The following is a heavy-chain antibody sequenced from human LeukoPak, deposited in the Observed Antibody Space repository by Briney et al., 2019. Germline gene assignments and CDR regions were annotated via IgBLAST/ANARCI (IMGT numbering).Heavy chain of an antibody. CDR1: GYTFTSYA. D-gene: IGHD6-19*01. CDR2: INTNTGNP. J-gene: IGHJ3*02. V-gene: IGHV7-4-1*02. Sequence: ASVKVSCKASGYTFTSYAMNWVRQAPGQGLEWMGWINTNTGNPTYAQGFTGRFVFSLDTSVSTAYLQISSLKAEDTAVYCCARDPRRIAVAGTEGDAFDIWGQGTMVTVSS. CDR3: ARDPRRIAVAGTEGDAFDI.